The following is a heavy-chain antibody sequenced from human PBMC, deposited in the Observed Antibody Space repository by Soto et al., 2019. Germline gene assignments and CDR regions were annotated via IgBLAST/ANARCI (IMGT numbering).Heavy chain of an antibody. V-gene: IGHV4-39*01. CDR1: GGSISSSRYY. Sequence: SETLSLTCTVSGGSISSSRYYWGWVRQPPGNGLEWIGCIHYSGSPYYNPTPQSPVPISVDTSKNQFSLKLSSVSAADTAVYFCARLLRHNYYGMDVWGQGTTVTVSS. CDR3: ARLLRHNYYGMDV. D-gene: IGHD5-12*01. CDR2: IHYSGSP. J-gene: IGHJ6*02.